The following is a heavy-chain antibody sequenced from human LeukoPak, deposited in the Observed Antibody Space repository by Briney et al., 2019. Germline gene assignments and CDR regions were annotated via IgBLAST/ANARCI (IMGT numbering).Heavy chain of an antibody. CDR2: ISSSGTTI. CDR1: GFSFNTYA. V-gene: IGHV3-48*03. Sequence: TGGSLTLSCAASGFSFNTYAMHWVRQAPGKGLEWVSYISSSGTTIYYADSVKGRFTISRDNAKNSLYLQMNSLRAEDTAVYYCARVGLYFDYWGQGTLVTVSS. CDR3: ARVGLYFDY. J-gene: IGHJ4*02.